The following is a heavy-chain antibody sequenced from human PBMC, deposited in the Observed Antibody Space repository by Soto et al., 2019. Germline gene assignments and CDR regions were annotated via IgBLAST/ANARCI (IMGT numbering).Heavy chain of an antibody. CDR2: ISGSGGST. D-gene: IGHD6-13*01. V-gene: IGHV3-23*01. CDR1: GFTFSSYA. CDR3: AKRWEDLGVPRLPYYSSSWYYFDY. J-gene: IGHJ4*02. Sequence: GGSLRLSCAASGFTFSSYAMSWVRQAPGKGLEWVSAISGSGGSTYYADSVKGRFTISRDNSKNTLYLQMNSLRAEDTAVYYCAKRWEDLGVPRLPYYSSSWYYFDYWGQGTLVTVSS.